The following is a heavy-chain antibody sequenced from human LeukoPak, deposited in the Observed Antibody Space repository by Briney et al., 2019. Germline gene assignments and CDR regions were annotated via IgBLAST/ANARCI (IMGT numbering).Heavy chain of an antibody. Sequence: SETLSLTCTFSGGSIGRYYWSWIRQPPGKGLEWIGYIYYTGSTNYNPSLKSRVTISVDTSKDQFSLKLGSVTAADAAVYYCARTGYASGGLWGQGTLVIVSS. CDR1: GGSIGRYY. J-gene: IGHJ4*02. V-gene: IGHV4-59*01. CDR2: IYYTGST. CDR3: ARTGYASGGL. D-gene: IGHD3-10*01.